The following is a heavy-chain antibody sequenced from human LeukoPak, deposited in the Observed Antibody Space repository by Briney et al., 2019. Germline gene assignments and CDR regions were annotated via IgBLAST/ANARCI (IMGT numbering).Heavy chain of an antibody. J-gene: IGHJ4*02. D-gene: IGHD3-22*01. CDR3: ARVRYYESSGYYEY. V-gene: IGHV1-2*06. Sequence: ASVKVSCKASGYTLTDYYMHWVRQAPGQGLEWMGRINPNSGGTNYAQKFQGRVTMTRDTSISTVYMELSRLRSDDTAVYYCARVRYYESSGYYEYWGQGTLVTVSS. CDR2: INPNSGGT. CDR1: GYTLTDYY.